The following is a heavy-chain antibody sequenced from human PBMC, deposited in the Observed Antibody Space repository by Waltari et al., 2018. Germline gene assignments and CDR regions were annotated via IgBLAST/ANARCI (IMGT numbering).Heavy chain of an antibody. CDR1: GASISHFY. Sequence: QVHLQESGPGLVKPSDTLSLTCSVSGASISHFYWSWIRLSAAHGLEWVGRIYTTGTPNNSPYLTSRVTMSMDTSKNLLSLNLRSVTAADTGTYYCARMKNNRESAASWYPPSFDSWGQGIHVTVSS. CDR2: IYTTGTP. D-gene: IGHD6-13*01. V-gene: IGHV4-4*07. J-gene: IGHJ5*01. CDR3: ARMKNNRESAASWYPPSFDS.